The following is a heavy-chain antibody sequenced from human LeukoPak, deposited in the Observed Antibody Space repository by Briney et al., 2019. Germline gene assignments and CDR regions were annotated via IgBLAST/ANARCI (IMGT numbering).Heavy chain of an antibody. Sequence: PSETLSFTCTVSGGSISSYYWSWIRQPPGKGLEWIGYIYYSGSTNYNPSLKSRVTISVDTSKNQFSLKLSSVTAADTAVYYCARWPSSGWYGIEYYFDYWGQGTLVTVSS. V-gene: IGHV4-59*01. D-gene: IGHD6-19*01. CDR2: IYYSGST. J-gene: IGHJ4*02. CDR3: ARWPSSGWYGIEYYFDY. CDR1: GGSISSYY.